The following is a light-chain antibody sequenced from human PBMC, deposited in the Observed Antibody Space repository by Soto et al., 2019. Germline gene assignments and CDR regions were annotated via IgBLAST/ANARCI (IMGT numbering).Light chain of an antibody. CDR3: QQYASSPLLT. Sequence: EIVLTQSPGTLSLSPGERATPSCRASQTIGSTYLAWYQQKPGQAPRLLIFGASSRATGIPDRFSGSGSGTDFTLTISRLEPEDFAVYYCQQYASSPLLTFGGGTKVDI. CDR1: QTIGSTY. CDR2: GAS. V-gene: IGKV3-20*01. J-gene: IGKJ4*01.